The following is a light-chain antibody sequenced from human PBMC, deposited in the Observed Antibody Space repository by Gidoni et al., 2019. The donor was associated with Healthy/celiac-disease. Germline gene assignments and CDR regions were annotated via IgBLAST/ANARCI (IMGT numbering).Light chain of an antibody. CDR1: QDISNY. J-gene: IGKJ4*01. Sequence: DIQMTQSPSSLSASVGDRVTITCQESQDISNYLNWYQQKPGKAPKLLIYDASNLETGVPSRFSGSGSGTDFTFTISSLQPEDIATYYCQQYDNLPLXFXGGTKVEIK. CDR3: QQYDNLPLX. CDR2: DAS. V-gene: IGKV1-33*01.